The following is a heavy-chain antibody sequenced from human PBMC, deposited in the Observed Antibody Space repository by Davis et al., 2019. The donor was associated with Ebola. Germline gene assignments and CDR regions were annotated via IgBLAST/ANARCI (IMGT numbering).Heavy chain of an antibody. Sequence: GESLKISCAASGFTFSSYGMHWVRQAPGKGLVWVAVIWYDGSNKYYADSVKGRFTISRDNSKNTLYLQMNSLRAEDTAVYYCARDQYQLLLYYYYGMDVWGQGTTVTVSS. V-gene: IGHV3-33*01. CDR1: GFTFSSYG. CDR2: IWYDGSNK. J-gene: IGHJ6*02. CDR3: ARDQYQLLLYYYYGMDV. D-gene: IGHD2-2*01.